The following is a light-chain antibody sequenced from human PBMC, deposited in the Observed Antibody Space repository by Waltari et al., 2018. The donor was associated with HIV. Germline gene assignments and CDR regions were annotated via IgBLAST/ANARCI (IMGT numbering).Light chain of an antibody. J-gene: IGLJ2*01. CDR2: DDS. CDR1: TIGSKS. CDR3: QVWDRNSDRRV. V-gene: IGLV3-21*02. Sequence: SYVLTQPPSVSVAPGQTARISCGGNTIGSKSVHWYQQKPGQAPVLVVHDDSARPPGIPERFSGSNSGNTATLTVSRVEAGDEADYYCQVWDRNSDRRVFGGGTKLTVL.